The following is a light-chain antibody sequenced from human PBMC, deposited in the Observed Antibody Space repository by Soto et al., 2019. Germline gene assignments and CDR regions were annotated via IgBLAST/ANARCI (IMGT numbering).Light chain of an antibody. J-gene: IGKJ1*01. CDR1: QTIMTY. V-gene: IGKV1-39*01. CDR3: QQSYNSPQT. CDR2: AAS. Sequence: DIQMTQSPSSLPASLGDRVTITCRASQTIMTYLNWYQLKPGKPPRLLIYAASSLQSGVPSRFSGSGSGTDFTLTISSLQPEDFATYSCQQSYNSPQTFGRGAKVHIK.